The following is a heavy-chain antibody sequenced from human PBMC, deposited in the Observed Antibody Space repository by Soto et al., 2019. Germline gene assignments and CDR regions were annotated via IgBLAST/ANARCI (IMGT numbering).Heavy chain of an antibody. CDR3: AAAVTSQY. D-gene: IGHD4-17*01. Sequence: EVQLLESGGGLVQPGGSLRLSCAASGFTFTSYTMTWVRQAPGTGLEWVSSITGSGDSTYYSYSVKGRFTISRDNSKNTLYLLMNSLRAEDTAVYYCAAAVTSQYWGQGALVTVSS. J-gene: IGHJ4*02. V-gene: IGHV3-23*01. CDR1: GFTFTSYT. CDR2: ITGSGDST.